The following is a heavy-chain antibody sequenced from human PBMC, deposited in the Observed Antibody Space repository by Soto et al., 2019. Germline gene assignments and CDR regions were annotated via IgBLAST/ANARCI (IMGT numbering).Heavy chain of an antibody. Sequence: SGPTLVNPTQTLTLTCNFSGFSLTTGGMCVSWIRQPPGKALEWLALIDWGDDKYYSTSLETRLTISKDTSKNQVVLTMTNMDPADTATYYCARSLLEHYGMDVWGQGTKVTVSS. D-gene: IGHD2-21*01. CDR1: GFSLTTGGMC. V-gene: IGHV2-70*01. J-gene: IGHJ6*02. CDR3: ARSLLEHYGMDV. CDR2: IDWGDDK.